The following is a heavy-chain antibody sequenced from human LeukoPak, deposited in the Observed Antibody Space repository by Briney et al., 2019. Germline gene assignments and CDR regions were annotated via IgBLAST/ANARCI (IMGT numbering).Heavy chain of an antibody. J-gene: IGHJ4*02. Sequence: PSETLSLTCPVSGGSISSYYWSWIRQPPGKGLEWIGYIYYSGSTNCNPSLKSRVTISVDTSKSQVSLKLSSVTAADTAVYYCARLSYHLRYFDYWGQGTLVTVSS. CDR2: IYYSGST. CDR3: ARLSYHLRYFDY. V-gene: IGHV4-59*08. CDR1: GGSISSYY. D-gene: IGHD6-6*01.